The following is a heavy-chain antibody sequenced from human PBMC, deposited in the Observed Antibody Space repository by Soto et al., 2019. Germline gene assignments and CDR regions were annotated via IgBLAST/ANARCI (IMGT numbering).Heavy chain of an antibody. Sequence: SETLSLTCAVSGGSISSTTWWSWVRQPPGKGLEWIGHIYDDGSTNYNPSLTSRVTISVDTSKNQFSLQLRSVSAADTAVYYCARGPSGDKVDSWGQGTLVTVSS. V-gene: IGHV4-4*02. D-gene: IGHD7-27*01. CDR2: IYDDGST. CDR3: ARGPSGDKVDS. CDR1: GGSISSTTW. J-gene: IGHJ4*02.